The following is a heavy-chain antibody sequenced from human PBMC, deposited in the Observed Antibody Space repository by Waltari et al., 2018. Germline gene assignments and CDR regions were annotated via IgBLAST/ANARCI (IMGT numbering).Heavy chain of an antibody. Sequence: EVQLLESGGGLVQPGGSLRLSCAASGFTFSSYAMSWVRQAPGKGLEWVSVIYSGGSTYYADSVKGRFTISRDNSKNTLYLQMNSLRAEDTAVYYCAKMEWLLLDYWGQGTLVTVSS. D-gene: IGHD3-3*01. V-gene: IGHV3-23*03. CDR3: AKMEWLLLDY. CDR1: GFTFSSYA. CDR2: IYSGGST. J-gene: IGHJ4*02.